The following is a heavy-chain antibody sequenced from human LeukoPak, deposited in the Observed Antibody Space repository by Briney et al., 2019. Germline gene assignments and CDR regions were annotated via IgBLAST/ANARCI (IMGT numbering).Heavy chain of an antibody. Sequence: GGSLRLSCAASGFPFNAYWMTWVRQAPGKGLEWVANIRQDGDTKYYVDSVKGRFTISGDNAMNSLYLQMNSLRAEDTAIYYCARSLPYGTTWYGRSDFWGQGTLVTVSS. CDR1: GFPFNAYW. D-gene: IGHD6-13*01. CDR2: IRQDGDTK. CDR3: ARSLPYGTTWYGRSDF. J-gene: IGHJ4*02. V-gene: IGHV3-7*03.